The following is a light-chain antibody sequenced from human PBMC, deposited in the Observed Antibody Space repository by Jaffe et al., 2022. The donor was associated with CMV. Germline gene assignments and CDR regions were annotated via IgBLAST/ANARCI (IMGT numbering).Light chain of an antibody. CDR3: HQRADWPPGG. CDR2: DVS. V-gene: IGKV3-11*01. CDR1: QSVSSY. Sequence: EIVLTQSPATLSLSPGQRATLSCRASQSVSSYLAWYQQKRGQAPRLLIYDVSTRAPGIPARFSGGGSGTDFTLTISGLEPEDFAVYYCHQRADWPPGGFGQGTKLEI. J-gene: IGKJ2*03.